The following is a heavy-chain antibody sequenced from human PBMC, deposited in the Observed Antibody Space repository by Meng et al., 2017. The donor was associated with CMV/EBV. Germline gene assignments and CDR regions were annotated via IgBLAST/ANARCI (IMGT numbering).Heavy chain of an antibody. D-gene: IGHD2-15*01. CDR3: ARFGGRWDIVVPGPDLPNLRGFDP. V-gene: IGHV4-59*01. Sequence: YYWSWIRQPPGKGLEWIGYIYYSGSTNYNPSLKSRVTISVDTSKNQFSLKLSSVTAADTAVYYCARFGGRWDIVVPGPDLPNLRGFDPWGQGTLVTVSS. J-gene: IGHJ5*02. CDR2: IYYSGST. CDR1: YY.